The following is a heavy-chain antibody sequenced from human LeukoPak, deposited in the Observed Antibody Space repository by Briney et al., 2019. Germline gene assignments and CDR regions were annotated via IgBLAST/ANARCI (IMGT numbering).Heavy chain of an antibody. CDR3: ARHYCNGGNWYSFDY. Sequence: SETLSLTCTVSGGSISSYHWSWIRQPPGKGLEWIGYIYYTGSTNYNPSLKSRVTISVDTSKNQFSLKLSSMTAADTAIYYCARHYCNGGNWYSFDYWGQGTLVTVSS. J-gene: IGHJ4*02. D-gene: IGHD2-15*01. V-gene: IGHV4-59*08. CDR1: GGSISSYH. CDR2: IYYTGST.